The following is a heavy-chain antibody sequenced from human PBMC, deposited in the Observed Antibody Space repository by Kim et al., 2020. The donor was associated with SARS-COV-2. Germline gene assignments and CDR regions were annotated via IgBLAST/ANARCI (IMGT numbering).Heavy chain of an antibody. Sequence: SETLSLTCAVYGGSFSGYYWSWIRQPPGKGLEWIGEINHSGSTNYNPSLKSRVTISVDTSKNQFSLKLSSVTAADTAVYYCARHNGVVRGVSGYYYGMDVWGQGTTVTVSS. CDR3: ARHNGVVRGVSGYYYGMDV. CDR1: GGSFSGYY. D-gene: IGHD3-10*01. CDR2: INHSGST. J-gene: IGHJ6*02. V-gene: IGHV4-34*01.